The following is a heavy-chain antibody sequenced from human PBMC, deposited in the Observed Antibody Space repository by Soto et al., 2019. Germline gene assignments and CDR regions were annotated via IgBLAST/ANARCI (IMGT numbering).Heavy chain of an antibody. CDR1: GYTFTSYG. V-gene: IGHV1-18*01. CDR3: ASDIRGTGFTDFQH. Sequence: ASVKVSCKASGYTFTSYGISWVRQAPGQGLEWMGWISAYNGNTNYAQKLQGRVTMTTDTSTSTAYMELRSLRSDDTAVYYCASDIRGTGFTDFQHWGQGTLVNVSS. J-gene: IGHJ1*01. D-gene: IGHD2-8*02. CDR2: ISAYNGNT.